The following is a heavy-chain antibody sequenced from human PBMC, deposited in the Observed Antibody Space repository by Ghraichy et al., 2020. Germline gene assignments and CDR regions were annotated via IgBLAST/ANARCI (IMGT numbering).Heavy chain of an antibody. CDR3: ARDFPYYYDSSGYLGI. Sequence: GGSLRLSCAASGFTFSSYSMNWVRQAPGKGLEWVSYISSSSSTIYYADSVKGRFTISRDNAKNSLYLQMNSLRDEDTAVYYCARDFPYYYDSSGYLGIWGQGTMVTVSS. D-gene: IGHD3-22*01. V-gene: IGHV3-48*02. J-gene: IGHJ3*02. CDR2: ISSSSSTI. CDR1: GFTFSSYS.